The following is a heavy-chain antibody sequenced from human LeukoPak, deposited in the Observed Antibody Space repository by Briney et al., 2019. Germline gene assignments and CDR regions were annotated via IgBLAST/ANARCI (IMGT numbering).Heavy chain of an antibody. Sequence: GGSLRLSCAASGFTFSSYAMSWVRQAPGKGLEWVSAISGSGGSTYYADSVKGRFTISRDNSKNTLYLQMNNLRAEDTAVYYCARDGYSDGFDYWGQGTLVTVSS. CDR2: ISGSGGST. CDR3: ARDGYSDGFDY. V-gene: IGHV3-23*01. CDR1: GFTFSSYA. D-gene: IGHD5-24*01. J-gene: IGHJ4*02.